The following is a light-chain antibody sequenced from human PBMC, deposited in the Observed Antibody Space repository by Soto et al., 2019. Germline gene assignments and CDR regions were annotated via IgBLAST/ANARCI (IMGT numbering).Light chain of an antibody. V-gene: IGLV1-40*01. CDR1: SSNIGTGYD. J-gene: IGLJ2*01. Sequence: QSVLTQPPSVSGAPGQRVNISSTGSSSNIGTGYDVHWYQQLPGTAPKLLIYGNSNRPSGVPDRFSGSKSGTSASLAITGLQAEDEADYYCQSYDSNLSVVFGGGTKLTVL. CDR3: QSYDSNLSVV. CDR2: GNS.